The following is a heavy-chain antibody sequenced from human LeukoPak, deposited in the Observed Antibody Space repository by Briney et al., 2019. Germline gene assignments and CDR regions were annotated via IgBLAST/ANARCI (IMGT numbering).Heavy chain of an antibody. CDR3: ARDVNYVWGSRQLNWFDP. CDR2: INGSGGST. J-gene: IGHJ5*02. D-gene: IGHD3-16*01. Sequence: GGSLTLPCAASGFTFSSYGMIWVRQAPGKGLEWVSAINGSGGSTYYADSVKGRFTISRDNSKNTLYLQMNSLRAEDTAVYYCARDVNYVWGSRQLNWFDPWGQGTLVTVSS. V-gene: IGHV3-23*01. CDR1: GFTFSSYG.